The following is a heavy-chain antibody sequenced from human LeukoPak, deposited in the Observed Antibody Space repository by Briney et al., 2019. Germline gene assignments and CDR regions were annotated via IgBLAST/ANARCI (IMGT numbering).Heavy chain of an antibody. CDR1: GFTFSSYA. CDR3: AKDSGSYHPRSVY. CDR2: ISGSGGRT. J-gene: IGHJ4*02. V-gene: IGHV3-23*01. D-gene: IGHD1-26*01. Sequence: RGSLRLSCAASGFTFSSYAMTWVRQAPGKGLEWVSAISGSGGRTYYADSVKGRFTISRDNSKNTLYLQMNSLRAEDTAVYYCAKDSGSYHPRSVYWGQGTLVTVSS.